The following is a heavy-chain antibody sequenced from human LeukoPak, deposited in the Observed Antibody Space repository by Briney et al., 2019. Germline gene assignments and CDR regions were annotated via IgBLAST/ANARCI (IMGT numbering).Heavy chain of an antibody. D-gene: IGHD2-2*02. CDR3: ARDLSGYCSSTSCYNTFDY. V-gene: IGHV1-3*01. J-gene: IGHJ4*02. Sequence: GASVKVSCKASGYTFTSYSMHWVRQAPGQRLEWIGWINAGNGNTKYSQKIQGRVTITRDTSASTAYMELSSLRSEDTAVYYCARDLSGYCSSTSCYNTFDYWGQGTLVTVSS. CDR2: INAGNGNT. CDR1: GYTFTSYS.